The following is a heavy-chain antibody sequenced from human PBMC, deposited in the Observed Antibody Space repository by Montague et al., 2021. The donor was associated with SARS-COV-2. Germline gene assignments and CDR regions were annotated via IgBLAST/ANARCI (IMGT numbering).Heavy chain of an antibody. CDR3: ARDLGFYGMDV. J-gene: IGHJ6*02. CDR1: GFTFSSYA. V-gene: IGHV3-30*04. Sequence: SLRLSCAASGFTFSSYAMHWVRQAPGKGLEWVAVISYDGSNKYYADSVKGRFTISRDNSKNTLYLQMNSLRAEDTAVYYCARDLGFYGMDVWGQRTTVTVSS. CDR2: ISYDGSNK.